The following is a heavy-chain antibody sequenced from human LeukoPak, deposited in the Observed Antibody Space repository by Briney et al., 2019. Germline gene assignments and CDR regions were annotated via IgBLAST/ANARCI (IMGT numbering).Heavy chain of an antibody. D-gene: IGHD3-9*01. V-gene: IGHV1-69*06. Sequence: GASVKVSCKASGGTLSSYVISWVRQAPGQGLEWMGGIIPLFGTANYAQKFQGRVTITADKSTSTVYMELSSLRSEDTAVYYCARGSRPVYNLLTGKRYFDYWGQGTLLTVSS. J-gene: IGHJ4*02. CDR3: ARGSRPVYNLLTGKRYFDY. CDR2: IIPLFGTA. CDR1: GGTLSSYV.